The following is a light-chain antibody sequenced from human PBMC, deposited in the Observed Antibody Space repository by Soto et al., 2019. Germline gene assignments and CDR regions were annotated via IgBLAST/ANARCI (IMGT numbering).Light chain of an antibody. V-gene: IGKV1-5*01. Sequence: DIQMTQSPSTLSASVGDRVTITCRASQSISSWLAWYQQKPGKAPKLLIYDASSLESGVPSRFSGSGSGTEFTLTIISLQPDDFATYYCQQYNSYPSFGQGTKVDIK. J-gene: IGKJ1*01. CDR2: DAS. CDR3: QQYNSYPS. CDR1: QSISSW.